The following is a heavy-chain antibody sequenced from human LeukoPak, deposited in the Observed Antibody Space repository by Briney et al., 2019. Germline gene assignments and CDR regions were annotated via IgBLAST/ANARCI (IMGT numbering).Heavy chain of an antibody. CDR1: GFTFSGYE. J-gene: IGHJ3*01. Sequence: GGSLRLSCVASGFTFSGYEMNWVRQAPGKGLEWVSYISSSSYTIYYADSVKGRFTISRDNAKNSLYLQMNSLIAEDTAVHFCARSRTIAVDRFDVWGQGTMVTVSS. D-gene: IGHD2-21*01. CDR2: ISSSSYTI. CDR3: ARSRTIAVDRFDV. V-gene: IGHV3-48*03.